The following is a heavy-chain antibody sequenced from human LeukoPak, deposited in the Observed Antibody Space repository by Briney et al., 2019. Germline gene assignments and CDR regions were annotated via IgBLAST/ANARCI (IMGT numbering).Heavy chain of an antibody. Sequence: PSETLSLTCAVSGYSITSSSWWGWIRQPPGKGLEWIGYIYHSGTTYYNPSLQSRVTISVDKSKNQFSLKLSSVTAADTAVYYCARDSITMVRGVGFGYYYYYGMDVWGQGTTVTVSS. J-gene: IGHJ6*02. CDR2: IYHSGTT. V-gene: IGHV4-28*03. CDR3: ARDSITMVRGVGFGYYYYYGMDV. CDR1: GYSITSSSW. D-gene: IGHD3-10*01.